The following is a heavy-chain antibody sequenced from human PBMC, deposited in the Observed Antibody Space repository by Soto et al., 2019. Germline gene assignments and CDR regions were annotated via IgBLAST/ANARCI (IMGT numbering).Heavy chain of an antibody. CDR3: TRGPPFH. D-gene: IGHD3-16*01. CDR2: VNHGGTS. Sequence: SETLSLTCAVHGGSFSGYYWDWIRQPPGKGLEWIGEVNHGGTSNYNPSLKSRVTISVDRSKNQFSLKLSSVTAADTAVYYCTRGPPFHWGQGNLVTVSS. J-gene: IGHJ4*02. V-gene: IGHV4-34*01. CDR1: GGSFSGYY.